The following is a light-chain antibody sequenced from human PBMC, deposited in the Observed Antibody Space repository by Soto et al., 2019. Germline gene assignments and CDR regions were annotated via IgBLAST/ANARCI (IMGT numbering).Light chain of an antibody. CDR2: STT. Sequence: QAVVTQEPSLTVSPGGTVTLTCASSTGAVTSGYYPNWFQQRPEQPPRALIYSTTYKHPWTPARFSGSLVGGKAALTLSGAQPEDEAEYYCLLFYGDGVVFGGGTKLTVL. CDR1: TGAVTSGYY. J-gene: IGLJ2*01. V-gene: IGLV7-43*01. CDR3: LLFYGDGVV.